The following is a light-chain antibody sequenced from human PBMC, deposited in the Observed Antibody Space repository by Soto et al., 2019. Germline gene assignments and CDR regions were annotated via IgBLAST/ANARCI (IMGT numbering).Light chain of an antibody. CDR1: QGINKF. J-gene: IGKJ1*01. Sequence: TQSPSSLSASVGDRVTITCRASQGINKFLAWYQQRPGQAPRLLIYHSSTRATGVPTRFSGSGSGTDFTLTINSLQSEDIAVYYCQQYNTWHRTFGQGTKVEIK. CDR2: HSS. V-gene: IGKV3-15*01. CDR3: QQYNTWHRT.